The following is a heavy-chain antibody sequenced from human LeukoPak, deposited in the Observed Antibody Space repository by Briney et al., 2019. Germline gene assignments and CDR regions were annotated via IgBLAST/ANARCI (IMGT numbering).Heavy chain of an antibody. CDR3: ASKDSSICLGACGMDV. J-gene: IGHJ6*02. V-gene: IGHV1-69*13. CDR1: GYTFTSYG. CDR2: IIPIFGTA. D-gene: IGHD3-22*01. Sequence: ASVKVSCKASGYTFTSYGISWVRQAPGQGLEWMGGIIPIFGTANYAQKFQGRVTITADESTSTAYMELSSLRSEDTAVYYCASKDSSICLGACGMDVWGQGTTVTVSS.